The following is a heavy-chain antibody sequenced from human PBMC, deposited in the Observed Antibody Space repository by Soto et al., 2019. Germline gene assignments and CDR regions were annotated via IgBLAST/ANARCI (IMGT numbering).Heavy chain of an antibody. CDR1: GFTFSGYW. J-gene: IGHJ5*02. Sequence: EVQLVESGGDLVQPGGSLRLSCAASGFTFSGYWMHWVRQAPGKGLVWVARIKSDGSTTMYADSVKGRFAISRDNAENTVYPLIHSTRAEDTAVYYCTKSGWLDTWGQGILVTVSS. CDR2: IKSDGSTT. V-gene: IGHV3-74*03. CDR3: TKSGWLDT.